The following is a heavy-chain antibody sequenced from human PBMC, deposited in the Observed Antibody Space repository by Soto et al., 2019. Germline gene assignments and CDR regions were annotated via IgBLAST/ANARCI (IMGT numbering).Heavy chain of an antibody. V-gene: IGHV3-23*01. J-gene: IGHJ5*02. CDR3: AKDDPSHGPRGYSSSWYGWFDP. Sequence: EVRLLESGGGLVQPGGSLRLSCAASGFTFSSHVMSWVRQAPGKGLEWVSAASARNSNTYYADSVKGRCPISRDNSKSTVYLHLDSLRVEDTAVYHCAKDDPSHGPRGYSSSWYGWFDPWGQGTLVVVSS. CDR2: ASARNSNT. D-gene: IGHD6-13*01. CDR1: GFTFSSHV.